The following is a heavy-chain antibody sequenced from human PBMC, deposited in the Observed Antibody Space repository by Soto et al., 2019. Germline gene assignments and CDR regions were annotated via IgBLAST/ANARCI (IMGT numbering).Heavy chain of an antibody. CDR3: AREDRDRETGLVPAAIDGMVV. V-gene: IGHV1-69*08. CDR2: IIPIFGIP. J-gene: IGHJ6*02. Sequence: QVQLVQSGAEVKKPGSSVKVSCKASGGTFSRYSITWVRQAPGHGLEWIGRIIPIFGIPTYAQKFQGRVTITADESTSTAYMELSSLRSDDTAVYYCAREDRDRETGLVPAAIDGMVVWGQGTTVTVSS. D-gene: IGHD2-2*01. CDR1: GGTFSRYS.